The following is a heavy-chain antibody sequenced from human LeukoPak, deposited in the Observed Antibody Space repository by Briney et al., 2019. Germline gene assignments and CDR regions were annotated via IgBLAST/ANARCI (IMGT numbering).Heavy chain of an antibody. CDR3: ARGGWSVDY. CDR2: IYYNGKT. D-gene: IGHD6-19*01. V-gene: IGHV4-59*08. CDR1: GGSMSSYY. J-gene: IGHJ4*02. Sequence: SETLPLTCTVSGGSMSSYYWSWIRQPPGKGLEWIGYIYYNGKTNYSPSLNSRVTISVDTSRNQFSLKLNSVTAADTAVYYCARGGWSVDYWGQGTLVTVSS.